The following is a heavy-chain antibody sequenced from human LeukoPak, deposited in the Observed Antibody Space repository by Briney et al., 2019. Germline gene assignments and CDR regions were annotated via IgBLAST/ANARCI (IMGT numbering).Heavy chain of an antibody. CDR2: ISAYNGNT. CDR3: ARVTPTYGGLDPFDY. J-gene: IGHJ4*02. CDR1: GYTFTSYG. Sequence: GASVKVSCKASGYTFTSYGISWVRQAPGQGLEWMGWISAYNGNTNYAQKLQGRVTMTTHTSTSTAYMELRSLRSDDTAVYYCARVTPTYGGLDPFDYWGQGTLVTVFS. V-gene: IGHV1-18*01. D-gene: IGHD4-23*01.